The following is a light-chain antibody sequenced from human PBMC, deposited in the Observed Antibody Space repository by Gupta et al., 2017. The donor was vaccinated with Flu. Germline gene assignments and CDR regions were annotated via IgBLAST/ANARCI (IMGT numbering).Light chain of an antibody. CDR2: DVS. J-gene: IGLJ3*02. Sequence: QSALTQPRSVSGSPGQSVPISCTGTSSDVGGYNYVSWYQQHPGKPPKLMIYDVSKRPSGVPDRFSGSKSGNTAFLTISGRQAEDEAEYYCCSYAGSYTWVFGGGTKLTVL. CDR3: CSYAGSYTWV. CDR1: SSDVGGYNY. V-gene: IGLV2-11*01.